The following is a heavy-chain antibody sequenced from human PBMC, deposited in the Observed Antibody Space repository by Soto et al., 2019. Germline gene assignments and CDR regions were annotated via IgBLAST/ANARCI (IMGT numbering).Heavy chain of an antibody. D-gene: IGHD3-10*01. Sequence: PGESLKISCKGSGYSFTSYWIGWVRQMPGKGLEWMGIIYPGDSDTRYSPSFQGQVTISADKSISTAYLQWSSLKASDTAMYYCARRISSRAGDYYGMDVWGQATTVTVSS. CDR3: ARRISSRAGDYYGMDV. J-gene: IGHJ6*02. CDR2: IYPGDSDT. V-gene: IGHV5-51*01. CDR1: GYSFTSYW.